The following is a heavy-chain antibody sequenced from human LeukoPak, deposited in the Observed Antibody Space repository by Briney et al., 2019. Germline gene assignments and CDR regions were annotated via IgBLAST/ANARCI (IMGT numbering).Heavy chain of an antibody. Sequence: PERSLRLSCAASGFTFSHYGFHWVRKAPGEGQERVAVIWCAGSNKYYGDPVKGQFIIYRDDVQNTVYLEMNSLRAEDTAVYYCAKGAQRGFDYSNSLEYWGQGSRDTVSS. CDR2: IWCAGSNK. V-gene: IGHV3-33*06. D-gene: IGHD4-11*01. CDR1: GFTFSHYG. CDR3: AKGAQRGFDYSNSLEY. J-gene: IGHJ4*02.